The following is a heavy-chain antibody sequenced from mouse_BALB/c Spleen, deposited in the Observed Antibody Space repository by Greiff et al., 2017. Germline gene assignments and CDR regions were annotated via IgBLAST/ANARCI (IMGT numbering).Heavy chain of an antibody. CDR1: GFNIKDTY. D-gene: IGHD2-1*01. J-gene: IGHJ2*01. V-gene: IGHV14-3*02. CDR3: VGKDFDY. CDR2: IDPANGNT. Sequence: VQLKQSGAELVKPGASVKLSCTASGFNIKDTYMHWVKQRPEQGLEWIGRIDPANGNTKYDPKFQGKATITADTSSNTAYLQLSSLTSEDTAVYYCVGKDFDYWGQGTTLTVSS.